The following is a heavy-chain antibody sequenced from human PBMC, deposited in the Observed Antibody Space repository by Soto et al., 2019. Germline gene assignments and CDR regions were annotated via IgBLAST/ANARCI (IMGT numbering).Heavy chain of an antibody. V-gene: IGHV1-69*02. CDR3: GIQRDSSGYYWYCGR. CDR2: IIPILGIA. D-gene: IGHD3-22*01. J-gene: IGHJ2*01. Sequence: ASVKVSCKASGGTFSSYTISWVRQAPGQGLEWMGRIIPILGIANYAQKFQGRVTITADKSTSTAYMELSSLRSEDTAVYSRGIQRDSSGYYWYCGRWGRGSLVTVSS. CDR1: GGTFSSYT.